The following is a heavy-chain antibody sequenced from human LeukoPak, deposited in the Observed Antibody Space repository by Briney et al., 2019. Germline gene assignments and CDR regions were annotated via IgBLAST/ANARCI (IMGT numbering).Heavy chain of an antibody. CDR1: GFTFTTYG. CDR3: AKDSYCYDTSGYDYFDY. D-gene: IGHD3-22*01. CDR2: IWYDGSNK. Sequence: GMSLRLSCAASGFTFTTYGMHWVRQAPGKGLEWVAIIWYDGSNKYYADSVRGRFTISRDNSKNTLYLQMNSLRAEDTAVCYCAKDSYCYDTSGYDYFDYWGQGTLVTVSS. V-gene: IGHV3-33*06. J-gene: IGHJ4*02.